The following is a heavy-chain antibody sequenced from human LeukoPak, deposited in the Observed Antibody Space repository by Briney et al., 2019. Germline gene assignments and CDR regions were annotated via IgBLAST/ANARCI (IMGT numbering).Heavy chain of an antibody. CDR1: GFTFSDYS. CDR3: ARSMTTVTTFDY. D-gene: IGHD4-17*01. V-gene: IGHV3-21*01. Sequence: GGSLRLSCAASGFTFSDYSLNWVRQAPGKGLEWVSCISGDSRYIYYADSVKGRFTISRDNAKNSLYLQMNSLRAEDTAVYYCARSMTTVTTFDYWGQGTLVTVSS. CDR2: ISGDSRYI. J-gene: IGHJ4*02.